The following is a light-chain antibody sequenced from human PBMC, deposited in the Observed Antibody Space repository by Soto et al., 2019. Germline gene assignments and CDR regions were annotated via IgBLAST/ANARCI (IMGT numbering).Light chain of an antibody. CDR2: DAS. Sequence: EIVLTQSPGTLSLSPGERATLSCRASQSVSSNLAWYQQKPGQAPRLLIYDASIRATGIPDRFSGSGSGTDFTLTISRLEPEDFAVYYCQQYGTSPRTFGQGTKVDIK. V-gene: IGKV3-20*01. J-gene: IGKJ1*01. CDR1: QSVSSN. CDR3: QQYGTSPRT.